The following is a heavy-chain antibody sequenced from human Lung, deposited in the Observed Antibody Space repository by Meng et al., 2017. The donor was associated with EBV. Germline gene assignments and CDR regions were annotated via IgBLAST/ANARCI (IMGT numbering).Heavy chain of an antibody. CDR1: GYTFSTYT. CDR2: ISTNTGTP. D-gene: IGHD2/OR15-2a*01. J-gene: IGHJ5*02. Sequence: QLVPSETELKNPGASVKVSCKAHGYTFSTYTKNWVRQAHGRGLEWMGWISTNTGTPTYTQGFTGRFVFSLDTSVSTAYLQISSLKAEDTAVYYCARGGNFDPWGQGTLVTVSS. CDR3: ARGGNFDP. V-gene: IGHV7-4-1*02.